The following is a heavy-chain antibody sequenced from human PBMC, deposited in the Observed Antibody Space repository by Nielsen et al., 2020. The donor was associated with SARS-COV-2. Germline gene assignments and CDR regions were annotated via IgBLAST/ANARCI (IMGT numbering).Heavy chain of an antibody. Sequence: GESLKISCTASGFTFGDYAMSWVRQVLGKGLEWVGFIRSKAYGGTTEYAASMKGRFTISRDDSKSIAYLQMNSLKTEDTAVYYCTSLRITIFGVANPFDYWGQGTLVTVSS. CDR2: IRSKAYGGTT. V-gene: IGHV3-49*04. J-gene: IGHJ4*02. CDR1: GFTFGDYA. D-gene: IGHD3-3*01. CDR3: TSLRITIFGVANPFDY.